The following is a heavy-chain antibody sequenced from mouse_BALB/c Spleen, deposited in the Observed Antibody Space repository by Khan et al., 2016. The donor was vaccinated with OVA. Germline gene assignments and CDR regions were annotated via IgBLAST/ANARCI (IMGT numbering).Heavy chain of an antibody. CDR1: GYTFTSYT. J-gene: IGHJ3*01. V-gene: IGHV1-4*01. Sequence: VQLQQSGAELARPGASVKMSCKASGYTFTSYTIHWIKERPGQGLEWIGNINPSNGYTNYNQKFKDKATLTTEKSSTTAYLKLSSLTSDDSAVYNCVRDGAYHRNDGWFAYWGQGTLVTVSA. CDR3: VRDGAYHRNDGWFAY. D-gene: IGHD2-14*01. CDR2: INPSNGYT.